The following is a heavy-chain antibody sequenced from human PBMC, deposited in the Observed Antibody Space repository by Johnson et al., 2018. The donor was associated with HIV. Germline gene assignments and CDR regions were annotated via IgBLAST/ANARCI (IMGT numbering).Heavy chain of an antibody. D-gene: IGHD6-6*01. J-gene: IGHJ3*02. V-gene: IGHV3-64*01. Sequence: QLVESGGGVVQPGRSLRLSCAASGFTFSTYAMHWVRQAPGKGLEWVSGINWNGGSTGDANSVKGRFTISRDNSKNTLYLHMGSLRAEDMAVYYCARGRGSSSADAFDIWGQGTMVTVSS. CDR1: GFTFSTYA. CDR2: INWNGGST. CDR3: ARGRGSSSADAFDI.